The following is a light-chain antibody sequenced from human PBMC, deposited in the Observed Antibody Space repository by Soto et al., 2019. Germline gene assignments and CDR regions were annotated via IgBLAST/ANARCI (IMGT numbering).Light chain of an antibody. J-gene: IGKJ4*01. CDR2: DTS. CDR3: QQRSNRLT. Sequence: EIVLTQSPATLSLSPGERATLSCRASQSVGSYLAWYQQKPGQAPRLLIYDTSNRATGIPARFSGSGSGTDFTVTISSLEPEDFAVYYCQQRSNRLTFGGGTKVDIK. V-gene: IGKV3-11*01. CDR1: QSVGSY.